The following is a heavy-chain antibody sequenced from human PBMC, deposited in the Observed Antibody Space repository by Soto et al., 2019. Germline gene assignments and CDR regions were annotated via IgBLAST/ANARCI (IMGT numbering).Heavy chain of an antibody. J-gene: IGHJ5*01. Sequence: QVQLVQSGAEVKQPGASVKVSCKASGYTFTDYYLHWVRQAPGQGLEWMGWIKPSSGDTNYAPKFQARVTMTRDTSVSSAYMEMDRLRSDDTAVYFCARSLGNTYSNYVGYSDSWGQGSLVTVSS. D-gene: IGHD4-4*01. V-gene: IGHV1-2*02. CDR3: ARSLGNTYSNYVGYSDS. CDR2: IKPSSGDT. CDR1: GYTFTDYY.